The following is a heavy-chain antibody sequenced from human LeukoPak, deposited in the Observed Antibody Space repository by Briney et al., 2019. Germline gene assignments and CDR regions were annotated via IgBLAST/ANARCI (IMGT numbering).Heavy chain of an antibody. Sequence: GGSLRLSCAASGFTFSSNGMHWVRQAPGKGLEWVSSISSSSSYIYYADSVKGRFTISRDNAKNSLYLQMNSLRAEDTAVYYCAREGIAAFDIWGQGTMVTVSS. CDR1: GFTFSSNG. J-gene: IGHJ3*02. CDR3: AREGIAAFDI. V-gene: IGHV3-21*01. D-gene: IGHD2-21*01. CDR2: ISSSSSYI.